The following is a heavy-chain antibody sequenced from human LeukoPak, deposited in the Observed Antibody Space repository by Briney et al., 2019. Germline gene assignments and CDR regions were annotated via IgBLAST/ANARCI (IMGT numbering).Heavy chain of an antibody. CDR1: GGTFSSYA. J-gene: IGHJ5*02. Sequence: ASVKVSCKASGGTFSSYAISWVRQAPGQGLEWMGGFDPEEGETIYAQKFQGRVTMTEDTSTDTAYMELSSLRSEDTAVFYCVSDPITMIRGVIIEGFDPWGQGTLVTVSS. D-gene: IGHD3-10*01. CDR3: VSDPITMIRGVIIEGFDP. CDR2: FDPEEGET. V-gene: IGHV1-24*01.